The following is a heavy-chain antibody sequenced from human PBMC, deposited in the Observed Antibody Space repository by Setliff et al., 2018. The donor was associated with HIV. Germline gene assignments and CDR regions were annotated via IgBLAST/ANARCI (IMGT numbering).Heavy chain of an antibody. Sequence: GGSLRLSCAASGFIVTDYGMTWVRQAPGKGLEWVSAIIESGGTFYTDSVKGRFTISRDNAKNSLYLQMSNLRVDDTAVYYCARWSGRTGGYWGQGTLVTSPQ. V-gene: IGHV3-23*01. CDR2: IIESGGT. CDR1: GFIVTDYG. J-gene: IGHJ4*02. D-gene: IGHD2-15*01. CDR3: ARWSGRTGGY.